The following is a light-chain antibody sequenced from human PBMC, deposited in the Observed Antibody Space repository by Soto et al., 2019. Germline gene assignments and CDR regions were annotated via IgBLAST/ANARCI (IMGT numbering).Light chain of an antibody. J-gene: IGLJ1*01. V-gene: IGLV2-14*01. CDR2: DVS. CDR1: RSDVGGYHY. CDR3: SSYTSSSTYV. Sequence: QSVLTQPASVSGSPGQSITISCTGTRSDVGGYHYVSWYQQHPGKAPKLVIYDVSDRPSGVSNRFSGSKSGNTASLTISGLQAEDEADYYCSSYTSSSTYVFGTGTKLTVL.